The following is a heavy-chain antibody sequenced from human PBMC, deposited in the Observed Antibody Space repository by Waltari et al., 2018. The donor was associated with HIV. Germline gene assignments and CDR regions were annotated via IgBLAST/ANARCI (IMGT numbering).Heavy chain of an antibody. D-gene: IGHD3-9*01. V-gene: IGHV7-4-1*01. J-gene: IGHJ1*01. CDR1: GYTFTSYT. Sequence: QVQLVQSESELRKPGTSVIISCKDSGYTFTSYTITWVRQTPGQGLEWMGWVNTKTGNRRFAHNFTRRFDFSVDTSVSTARLQILDLQRDDAAVYFCAREFRTLATSRFDVWGQGTLLSVSS. CDR2: VNTKTGNR. CDR3: AREFRTLATSRFDV.